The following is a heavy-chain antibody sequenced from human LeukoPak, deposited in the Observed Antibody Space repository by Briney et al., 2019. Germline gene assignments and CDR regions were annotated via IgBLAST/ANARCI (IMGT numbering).Heavy chain of an antibody. CDR1: GGSISSYY. CDR2: IYYRDST. J-gene: IGHJ6*02. Sequence: SETLSLTCTVSGGSISSYYWSWIRQPPGKGLEWIGYIYYRDSTNYNPSLKSRVIISVDTSMNQFSLKLSSVTAADTAVYYCARHLTYGPGGMDVWGQGTTVTVSS. V-gene: IGHV4-59*08. CDR3: ARHLTYGPGGMDV. D-gene: IGHD3-10*01.